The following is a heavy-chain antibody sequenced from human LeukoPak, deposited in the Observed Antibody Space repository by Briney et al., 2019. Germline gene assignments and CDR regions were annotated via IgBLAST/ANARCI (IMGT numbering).Heavy chain of an antibody. J-gene: IGHJ4*02. D-gene: IGHD6-13*01. V-gene: IGHV3-23*01. CDR3: AKVSIAAAGKFDY. Sequence: GGSLKLSCAASGFSFSSYAMSWVRQAPGKGLEWVSAISGSGGSTYYADSVKGRFTISRDNSKNTLYLQMNSLRAEDTAVYYCAKVSIAAAGKFDYWGQGTLVTVSS. CDR1: GFSFSSYA. CDR2: ISGSGGST.